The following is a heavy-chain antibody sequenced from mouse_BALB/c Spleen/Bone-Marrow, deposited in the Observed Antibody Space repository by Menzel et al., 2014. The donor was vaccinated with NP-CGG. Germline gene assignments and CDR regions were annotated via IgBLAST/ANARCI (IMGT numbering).Heavy chain of an antibody. D-gene: IGHD2-1*01. Sequence: EVKVVESGGGLVKPGGSLKLSCAASGFAFSSYDMSWVRQTPERRLEWVAYISSGGGSTYYPDTVKGRFTISRDNAKNTLYLQMSSLKSEDTAMYYCARLDYGNYERGAMDYWGQGTSVTVSS. V-gene: IGHV5-12-1*01. CDR3: ARLDYGNYERGAMDY. CDR2: ISSGGGST. J-gene: IGHJ4*01. CDR1: GFAFSSYD.